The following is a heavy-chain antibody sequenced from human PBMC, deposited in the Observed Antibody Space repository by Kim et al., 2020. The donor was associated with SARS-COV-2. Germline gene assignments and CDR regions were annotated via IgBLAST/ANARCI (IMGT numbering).Heavy chain of an antibody. J-gene: IGHJ4*02. V-gene: IGHV3-33*01. D-gene: IGHD2-15*01. CDR3: AGGSGERPFDY. Sequence: GGSLRLSCAASGFTFSSYGMHWVRQAPGKGLEWVAVIWYDGSNKYYADSVKGRFTISRDNSKNTLYLQMNSLRAEDTAVYYCAGGSGERPFDYWGQGTLVTVSS. CDR2: IWYDGSNK. CDR1: GFTFSSYG.